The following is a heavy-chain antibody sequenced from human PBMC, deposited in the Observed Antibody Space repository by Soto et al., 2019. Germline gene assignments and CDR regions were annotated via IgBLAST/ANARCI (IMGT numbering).Heavy chain of an antibody. J-gene: IGHJ4*02. V-gene: IGHV3-33*01. Sequence: QVQLVESGGGVVQPGRSLRLSCAASGFTFSSYAMHWVRQAPGKGLEWVAVIWYDGGNKYYADSVKGRFTISRDNSKSTLYLQMDRLRAEDTALYYCARVAGGDRPSIPGTEDYWGQGTLVTVSS. CDR3: ARVAGGDRPSIPGTEDY. CDR1: GFTFSSYA. CDR2: IWYDGGNK. D-gene: IGHD1-20*01.